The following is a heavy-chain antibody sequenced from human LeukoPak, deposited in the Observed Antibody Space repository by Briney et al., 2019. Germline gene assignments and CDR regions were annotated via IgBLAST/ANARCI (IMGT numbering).Heavy chain of an antibody. V-gene: IGHV4-59*01. Sequence: SETLSLTCTVSGGSINNYFWSWIRQPPGKGLEWIGYVYHTGSTNYNPSLKSQFTISIETSRNQFSLSLTSVTAADTAMYYCARGRRDGSYYFDYWGQGTLVTVSS. CDR2: VYHTGST. J-gene: IGHJ4*02. CDR3: ARGRRDGSYYFDY. CDR1: GGSINNYF.